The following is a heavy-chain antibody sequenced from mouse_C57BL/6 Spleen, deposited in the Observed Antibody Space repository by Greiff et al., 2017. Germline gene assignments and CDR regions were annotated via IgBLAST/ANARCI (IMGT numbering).Heavy chain of an antibody. Sequence: VQLQQPGAELVKPGASVKMSCKASGYTFTSYWITWVKQRPGQGLEWIGDIYPGSGSTNYNEKFKSKATLPVDTSSSTAYMQLISLTAEDSAVYYCARLTIVTTGDYWGQGTSVTVSS. D-gene: IGHD2-12*01. CDR3: ARLTIVTTGDY. V-gene: IGHV1-55*01. J-gene: IGHJ4*01. CDR1: GYTFTSYW. CDR2: IYPGSGST.